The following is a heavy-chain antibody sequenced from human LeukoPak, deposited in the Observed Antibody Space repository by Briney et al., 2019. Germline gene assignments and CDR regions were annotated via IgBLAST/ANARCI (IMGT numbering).Heavy chain of an antibody. Sequence: PGGSLRLSCAASGFTFSDYYMSWVRQAPGKGLEWVSVIYSGGSTYYADSVKGRFTISRDNSKNTLYLQMNSLRAEDTAVYYCARQRELLQWGQGTLVTVSS. J-gene: IGHJ4*02. CDR1: GFTFSDYY. CDR3: ARQRELLQ. V-gene: IGHV3-66*04. CDR2: IYSGGST. D-gene: IGHD1-26*01.